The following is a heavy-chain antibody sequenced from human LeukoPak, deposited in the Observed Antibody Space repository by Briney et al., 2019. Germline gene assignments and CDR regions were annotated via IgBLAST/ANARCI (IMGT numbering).Heavy chain of an antibody. D-gene: IGHD1-7*01. V-gene: IGHV3-23*01. CDR2: ISSTGGTT. Sequence: GGSLRLSCAASGITFSSYGMSWIRQAPGKGLEWVSSISSTGGTTYYADSVKGRFTISRDNAKNSLYLQMNSLRAEDTAVYYCARSNYDTDAFDIWGQGTMVTVSS. CDR1: GITFSSYG. CDR3: ARSNYDTDAFDI. J-gene: IGHJ3*02.